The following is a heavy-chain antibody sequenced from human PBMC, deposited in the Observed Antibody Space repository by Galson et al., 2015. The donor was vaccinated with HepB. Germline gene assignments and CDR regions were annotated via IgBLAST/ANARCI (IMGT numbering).Heavy chain of an antibody. V-gene: IGHV3-21*01. CDR3: ATPPPYFEPYMDV. D-gene: IGHD2/OR15-2a*01. Sequence: SLRLSCAASGFTFSSYSMNWVRQAPGKGLEWVSSISSSSSYIYYADSVKGRFTISRDNAKNSLYLQMNSLRAEDTAVYYCATPPPYFEPYMDVWGKGTTVTVSS. CDR2: ISSSSSYI. J-gene: IGHJ6*03. CDR1: GFTFSSYS.